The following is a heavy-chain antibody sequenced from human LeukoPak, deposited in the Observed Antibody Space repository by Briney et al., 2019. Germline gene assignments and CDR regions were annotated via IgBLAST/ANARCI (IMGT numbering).Heavy chain of an antibody. CDR3: ARDRYCSGGSCYDY. J-gene: IGHJ4*02. V-gene: IGHV4-61*02. Sequence: SETLSLTCTVSGGSISSGSYYWRWIRQPAGKGLEWIGRIYTSGSTNYNPPLKSRVTISVDTSKNQFPLKLSSVTAADTAVYYCARDRYCSGGSCYDYWGQGTLVTVSS. D-gene: IGHD2-15*01. CDR2: IYTSGST. CDR1: GGSISSGSYY.